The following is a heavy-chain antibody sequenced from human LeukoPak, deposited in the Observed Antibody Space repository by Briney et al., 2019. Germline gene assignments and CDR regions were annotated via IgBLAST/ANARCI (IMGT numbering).Heavy chain of an antibody. CDR1: GGSFSGYY. CDR2: INHSRST. J-gene: IGHJ4*02. CDR3: ARGRRYCSSTSCSPNDY. V-gene: IGHV4-34*01. D-gene: IGHD2-2*01. Sequence: SETLSLTCAVYGGSFSGYYWSWIRQPPGKGLEWIGEINHSRSTNYNPSLKSRVTISVDTSKNQFSLKLSSVTAADTAVYYCARGRRYCSSTSCSPNDYWGQGTLVTVSS.